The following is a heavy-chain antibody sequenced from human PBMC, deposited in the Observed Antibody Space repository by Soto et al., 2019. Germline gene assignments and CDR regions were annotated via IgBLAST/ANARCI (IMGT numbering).Heavy chain of an antibody. D-gene: IGHD6-13*01. CDR2: ISSNGGST. CDR1: GFTFSSYA. Sequence: EVQLVESGGGLVQPGGSLRLSCAASGFTFSSYAMHWFRQAPGKGLEYVSAISSNGGSTYYANSVKGRFTISRDNSKNTLYLQMGSLRAEDMAVYYCVRGSSSWYGCMDVWGQGTTVTVSS. CDR3: VRGSSSWYGCMDV. J-gene: IGHJ6*02. V-gene: IGHV3-64*01.